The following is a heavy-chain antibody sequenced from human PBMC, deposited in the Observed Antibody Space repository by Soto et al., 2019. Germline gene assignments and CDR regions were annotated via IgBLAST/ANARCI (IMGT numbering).Heavy chain of an antibody. J-gene: IGHJ4*02. Sequence: GESLKISCKGSGKFFSNYWIAWVRQMPGKGLEWMGVIFVGDSDTRYSPSFEGQVTISADKSISTVYLQWDSLKASDTAIYYCARHWGSSVEVRTPGDWGQGTQVTVSS. V-gene: IGHV5-51*01. CDR2: IFVGDSDT. CDR3: ARHWGSSVEVRTPGD. CDR1: GKFFSNYW. D-gene: IGHD2-2*01.